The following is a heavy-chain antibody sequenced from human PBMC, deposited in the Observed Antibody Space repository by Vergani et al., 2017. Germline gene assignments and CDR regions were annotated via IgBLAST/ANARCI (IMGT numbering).Heavy chain of an antibody. CDR1: GFTFSSYA. D-gene: IGHD3-10*01. CDR3: ARGAGLQP. CDR2: ISGSGGST. Sequence: EVQLLESGGGLVQPGGSLRLSCAASGFTFSSYAMSGVRQAPGRGLEWVSAISGSGGSTYYGDSVKGRFTISRDNSKNTLYLQMNSLRAEDTAVYYSARGAGLQPWGQGTLVTVSS. V-gene: IGHV3-23*01. J-gene: IGHJ5*02.